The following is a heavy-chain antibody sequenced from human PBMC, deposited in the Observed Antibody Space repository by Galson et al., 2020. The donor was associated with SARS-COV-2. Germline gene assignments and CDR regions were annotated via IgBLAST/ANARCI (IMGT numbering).Heavy chain of an antibody. J-gene: IGHJ4*02. D-gene: IGHD6-25*01. CDR2: IYYTGNT. Sequence: SETLSLTCSVSGDFFSSTSYYWGWIRPPPGKGLEWIGSIYYTGNTYYNPSLKSRVTMSVDTSRNQFSLRLSSVTAADTAVYYCARDESGRNNFWGQGTLVTVSS. V-gene: IGHV4-39*07. CDR3: ARDESGRNNF. CDR1: GDFFSSTSYY.